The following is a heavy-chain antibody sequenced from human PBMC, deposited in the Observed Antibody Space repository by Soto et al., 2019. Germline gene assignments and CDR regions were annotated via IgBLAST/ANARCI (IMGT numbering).Heavy chain of an antibody. CDR1: GGSISSGDYY. D-gene: IGHD3-10*01. V-gene: IGHV4-30-4*01. Sequence: SETLSLTCTVSGGSISSGDYYWSWIRQHPGKGLEWIGYIYYSGSTYYNTSLKSRVNISVDTSKNQFSLKLSSVTTADTAVYYCARGLLNNWFDPWGQGTLVTVSS. CDR2: IYYSGST. J-gene: IGHJ5*02. CDR3: ARGLLNNWFDP.